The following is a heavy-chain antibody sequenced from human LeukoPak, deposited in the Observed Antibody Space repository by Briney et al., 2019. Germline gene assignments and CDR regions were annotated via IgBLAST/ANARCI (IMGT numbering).Heavy chain of an antibody. D-gene: IGHD2-2*01. Sequence: GGSLLLSCAASGFTFSSYWMHWVRQAPGKGLVWVSRINSDGSSTSYADSGKGRFTISRDNAKNTLYLKMNTLRDEDTVVYYCARGGCCSSTSCPLYYYYGMDVWGKGTTVTVSS. CDR2: INSDGSST. V-gene: IGHV3-74*01. CDR1: GFTFSSYW. CDR3: ARGGCCSSTSCPLYYYYGMDV. J-gene: IGHJ6*04.